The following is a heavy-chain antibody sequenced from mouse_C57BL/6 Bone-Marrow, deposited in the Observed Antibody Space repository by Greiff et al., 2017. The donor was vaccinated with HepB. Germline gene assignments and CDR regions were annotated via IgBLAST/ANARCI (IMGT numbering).Heavy chain of an antibody. CDR3: ARLYRNYDFGY. CDR2: IYPGDGDT. V-gene: IGHV1-80*01. D-gene: IGHD2-5*01. CDR1: GYAFSSYW. J-gene: IGHJ2*01. Sequence: VQLQQSGAELVKPGASVKISCKASGYAFSSYWMNWVKQRPGKGLEWIGQIYPGDGDTNYNGKFKGKATLTADKSSSTAYMQLSSLTSEDSAVYFCARLYRNYDFGYWGQGTTLTVSS.